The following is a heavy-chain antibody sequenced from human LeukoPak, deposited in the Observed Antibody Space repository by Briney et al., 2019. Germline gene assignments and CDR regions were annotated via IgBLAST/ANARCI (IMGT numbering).Heavy chain of an antibody. CDR1: GFTFSNFW. D-gene: IGHD1-1*01. Sequence: GGSLRLSCAASGFTFSNFWMDWVRQAPGRGLEWVANIKQDGSERYYVDSVKGRFTISRDNAKNSLYLQMNSLRAEDTAVYYCARDRDWYTFDSWGQGVLVTVSS. J-gene: IGHJ4*02. V-gene: IGHV3-7*01. CDR3: ARDRDWYTFDS. CDR2: IKQDGSER.